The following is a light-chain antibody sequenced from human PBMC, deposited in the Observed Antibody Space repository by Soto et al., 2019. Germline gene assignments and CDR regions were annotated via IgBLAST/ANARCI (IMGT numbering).Light chain of an antibody. V-gene: IGKV1-5*03. CDR3: QQYNESPWT. J-gene: IGKJ1*01. CDR1: QSINSW. Sequence: DIQMTQSPSTLSASVGDRVTITCRASQSINSWLAWYQQKPGKAPNLLIYKASSLESEVPSRFSGSASGTEFSLTISSLQPDDFATYYCQQYNESPWTFGQGTKVEIK. CDR2: KAS.